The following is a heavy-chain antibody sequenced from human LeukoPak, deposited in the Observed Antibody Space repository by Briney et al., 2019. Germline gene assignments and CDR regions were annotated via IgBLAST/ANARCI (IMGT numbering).Heavy chain of an antibody. CDR3: AKDRPNYYESNGHYYRRDGDY. Sequence: GGSLRLSCAASGFTFNIYAMSLVRQVPGKGLELVSSIRSRSDYTYYEDSVKGRSTISRYNSKNTLYLQMNSLKDEDTAIYYCAKDRPNYYESNGHYYRRDGDYWGQGTVVTVSS. V-gene: IGHV3-23*01. D-gene: IGHD3-22*01. CDR1: GFTFNIYA. CDR2: IRSRSDYT. J-gene: IGHJ4*02.